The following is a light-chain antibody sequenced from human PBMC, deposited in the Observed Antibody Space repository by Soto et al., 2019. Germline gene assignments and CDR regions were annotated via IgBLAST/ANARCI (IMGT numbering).Light chain of an antibody. CDR2: DAS. CDR3: QHYNSYSET. V-gene: IGKV1-5*01. Sequence: IQMTQYPSILSASIGERVTISCRASQSVNHWLAWYQRKPGKAPKLLIHDASTVESGIPSRFSGSGSGTEFTLTISSLQPDDFATYYCQHYNSYSETFGQGTKVDIK. J-gene: IGKJ1*01. CDR1: QSVNHW.